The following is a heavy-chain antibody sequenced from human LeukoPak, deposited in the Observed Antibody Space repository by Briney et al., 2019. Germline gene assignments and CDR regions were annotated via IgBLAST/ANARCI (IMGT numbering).Heavy chain of an antibody. CDR1: GGTFTIYA. J-gene: IGHJ4*02. D-gene: IGHD6-19*01. CDR2: IIPIFGTA. CDR3: ARDLSSSGWEYCFDY. Sequence: SVTVSFKASGGTFTIYAISWVRQAPGQGLGWMGGIIPIFGTANYAQEFQGRVTITADESTSTAYMELSSLRSEDTAVYYCARDLSSSGWEYCFDYWGQGTLVTVSS. V-gene: IGHV1-69*13.